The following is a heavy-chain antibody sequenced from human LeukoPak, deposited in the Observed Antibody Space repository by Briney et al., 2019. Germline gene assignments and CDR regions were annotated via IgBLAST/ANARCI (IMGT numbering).Heavy chain of an antibody. D-gene: IGHD3-22*01. Sequence: SETLSLSCTISGDSISSSSYYSGWIRQPPGKGLEWIGDIYYRGSTYYSPSLKSRVSISIDTSNNQFSLTLNSVTAADTALYFCARRRYYDSTGYLDWGQGTLVTVSS. V-gene: IGHV4-39*01. CDR2: IYYRGST. J-gene: IGHJ1*01. CDR1: GDSISSSSYY. CDR3: ARRRYYDSTGYLD.